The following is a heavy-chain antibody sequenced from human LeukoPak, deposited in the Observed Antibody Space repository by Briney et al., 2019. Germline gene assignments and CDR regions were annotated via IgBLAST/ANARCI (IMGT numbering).Heavy chain of an antibody. CDR3: TRDKASSWYPLSLDY. CDR2: IRSKAYGGTT. Sequence: GRSLRLSCTASGFTFGDYALNWFRQAPGKGLEWVGFIRSKAYGGTTEYAASVKGRFTISRDDSKSIAYLQMNSLKTEDTAMYYCTRDKASSWYPLSLDYWGQGTLVTVSS. V-gene: IGHV3-49*03. CDR1: GFTFGDYA. D-gene: IGHD6-13*01. J-gene: IGHJ4*02.